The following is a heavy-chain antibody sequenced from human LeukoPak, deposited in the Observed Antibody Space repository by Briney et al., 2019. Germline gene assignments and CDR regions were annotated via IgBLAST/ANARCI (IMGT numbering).Heavy chain of an antibody. V-gene: IGHV4-59*11. CDR1: GVSFSNHY. Sequence: PSETLSLTCSVSGVSFSNHYWSWIRQPPGKGLEWIGWFYYSGGTYFNPSLGSRGTISADTSRKHLSLNLRSLTAADTAVYYCARHSSGWHFDSWGQGALVTVSS. CDR2: FYYSGGT. CDR3: ARHSSGWHFDS. D-gene: IGHD6-19*01. J-gene: IGHJ4*02.